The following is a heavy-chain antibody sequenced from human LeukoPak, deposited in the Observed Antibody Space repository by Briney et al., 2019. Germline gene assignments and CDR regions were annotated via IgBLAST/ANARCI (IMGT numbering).Heavy chain of an antibody. CDR1: GTTFEDYA. Sequence: PGGSLRLSCAASGTTFEDYAMHWVRQAPGKGLEWVSFISGDGGTTYYADSVKGRFTISRDNSKTSLYLQMNSLRTEDTALYYCAKYQGASGWGAFDYWGQGTLVTVSS. CDR2: ISGDGGTT. V-gene: IGHV3-43*02. CDR3: AKYQGASGWGAFDY. J-gene: IGHJ4*02. D-gene: IGHD6-19*01.